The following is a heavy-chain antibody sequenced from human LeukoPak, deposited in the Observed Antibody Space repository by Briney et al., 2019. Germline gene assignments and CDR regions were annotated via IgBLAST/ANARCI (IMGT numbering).Heavy chain of an antibody. CDR2: IWYDGSNK. CDR1: GFTFSSYG. Sequence: GGSLRLSCAASGFTFSSYGMHWARQAPGKGLEWVAVIWYDGSNKYYADSVKGRFTISRDNSKNTLYLQMNSLRAEDTAVYYCARGGRSSSWSALASHYWGQGTLVTVSS. J-gene: IGHJ4*02. V-gene: IGHV3-33*01. D-gene: IGHD6-13*01. CDR3: ARGGRSSSWSALASHY.